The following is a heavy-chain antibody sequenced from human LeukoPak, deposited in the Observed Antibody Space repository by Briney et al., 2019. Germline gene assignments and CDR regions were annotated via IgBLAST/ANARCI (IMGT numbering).Heavy chain of an antibody. CDR2: ISSSSSYI. D-gene: IGHD5-12*01. CDR3: ASGLSGYRPTDY. Sequence: GGSLRLSCAASGFTFSSYGMSWVRQAPGKGLEWVSSISSSSSYIYYADSVKGRFTISRDNAKNSLYLQMNSLRAEDTAVYYCASGLSGYRPTDYWGQGTLVTVSS. CDR1: GFTFSSYG. V-gene: IGHV3-21*01. J-gene: IGHJ4*02.